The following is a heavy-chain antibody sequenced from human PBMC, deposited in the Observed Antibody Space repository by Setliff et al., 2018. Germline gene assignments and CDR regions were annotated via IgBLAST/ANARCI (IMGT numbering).Heavy chain of an antibody. V-gene: IGHV1-8*02. J-gene: IGHJ4*02. CDR3: ARRTEYYNFWSGYYDY. CDR2: MNPNSGNT. Sequence: ASVKVSCKASGYTFTSYDINWVRQATGQGLEWMGWMNPNSGNTGYAQKLQGRVTMTRNTSISTAYMELSSLRSEDTAVYYCARRTEYYNFWSGYYDYWGQGALVTVSS. D-gene: IGHD3-3*01. CDR1: GYTFTSYD.